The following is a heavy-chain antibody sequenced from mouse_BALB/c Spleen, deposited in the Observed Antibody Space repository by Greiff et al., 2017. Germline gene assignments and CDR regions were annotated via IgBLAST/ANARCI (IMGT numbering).Heavy chain of an antibody. D-gene: IGHD2-14*01. CDR3: ARSPYRTGYFDG. Sequence: DLVKPGASVKLSCKASGYTFTSYWINWIKQRPGQGLEWIGRIAPGSGSTYYNEMFKGKATLTVDTSSSTAYIQLSSLSSEDSAVYFCARSPYRTGYFDGWGAGTTVTVSA. V-gene: IGHV1S41*01. J-gene: IGHJ1*01. CDR1: GYTFTSYW. CDR2: IAPGSGST.